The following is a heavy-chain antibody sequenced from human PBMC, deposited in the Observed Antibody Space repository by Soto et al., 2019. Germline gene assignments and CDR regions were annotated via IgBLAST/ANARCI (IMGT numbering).Heavy chain of an antibody. CDR2: IYASGMP. D-gene: IGHD5-18*01. V-gene: IGHV4-30-2*01. CDR1: GVSISNAAYS. CDR3: ARERGGYGLFDS. Sequence: PSATLSLTCTFSGVSISNAAYSWSWMLQPPGKGREWIGYIYASGMPFYNPSLRSRVTISIDRSNDQFSLNLKSVTAADTAVYYCARERGGYGLFDSWGQGTLVTAPQ. J-gene: IGHJ4*02.